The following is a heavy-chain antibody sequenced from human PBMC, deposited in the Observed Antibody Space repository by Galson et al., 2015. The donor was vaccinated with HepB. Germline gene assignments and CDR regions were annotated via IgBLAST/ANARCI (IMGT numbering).Heavy chain of an antibody. CDR2: ISSSSGYI. CDR1: GFTFSSYS. CDR3: AREGPFDY. Sequence: SLRLSCAASGFTFSSYSMNWVRQAPGKGLEWVSSISSSSGYIYYADSVKGRFTISRDNAKNSLYLQMNSLRAEDTAVYYCAREGPFDYWGQGTLVTVSS. V-gene: IGHV3-21*04. J-gene: IGHJ4*02.